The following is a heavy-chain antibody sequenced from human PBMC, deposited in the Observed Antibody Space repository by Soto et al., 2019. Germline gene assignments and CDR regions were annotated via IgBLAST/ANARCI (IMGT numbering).Heavy chain of an antibody. CDR3: AKEGPPFPLVEVITRGPIDY. D-gene: IGHD3-22*01. CDR2: ISGSGGST. V-gene: IGHV3-23*01. J-gene: IGHJ4*02. Sequence: GGSLRLSCAASGFTFSSYAMSWVRQAPGKGLEWVSAISGSGGSTYYADSVKGRFTISRDNSKNTLYLQMNSLRAEDTAVYYCAKEGPPFPLVEVITRGPIDYWGQGTLVTVSS. CDR1: GFTFSSYA.